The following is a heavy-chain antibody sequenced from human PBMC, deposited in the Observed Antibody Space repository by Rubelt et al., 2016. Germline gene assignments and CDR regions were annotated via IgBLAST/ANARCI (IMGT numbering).Heavy chain of an antibody. J-gene: IGHJ4*02. D-gene: IGHD6-19*01. Sequence: QVQLVQSGAEVKKPGASVKVSCKASGYTFTGYYMHWVRQAPGQGLEWVGRIHPNSGGTHYAQKFPGRVTITREMSITTAYLGVRRLSADDTAVFYWARWSSSGWYIDYWGQGTLVTVSS. V-gene: IGHV1-2*06. CDR2: IHPNSGGT. CDR3: ARWSSSGWYIDY. CDR1: GYTFTGYY.